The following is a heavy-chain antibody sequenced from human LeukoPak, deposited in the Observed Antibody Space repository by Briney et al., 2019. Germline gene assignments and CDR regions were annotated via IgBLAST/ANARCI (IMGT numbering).Heavy chain of an antibody. CDR1: GFTFSSYS. Sequence: PGGSLRLSCAASGFTFSSYSMNWVRQAPGKGLEWVSSISSSSSYIYYADSVKGRFTISRDNAKNSLYLQMNSLRAEDTAVYYCARGEHDSSGYYYSGRKCNWFDPWGQGTLVTVSS. D-gene: IGHD3-22*01. CDR2: ISSSSSYI. CDR3: ARGEHDSSGYYYSGRKCNWFDP. J-gene: IGHJ5*02. V-gene: IGHV3-21*01.